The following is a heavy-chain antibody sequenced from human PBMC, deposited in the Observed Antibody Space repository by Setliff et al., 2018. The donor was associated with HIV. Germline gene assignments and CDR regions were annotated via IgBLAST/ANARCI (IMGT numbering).Heavy chain of an antibody. Sequence: PSETLSLTCTVSGASISSHNYYWGWIRQSPGKGLEWIASIRSSGDTYYNPSLKSRVTISVDTSRTHFSLKVSSVTAADTAVYYCAHRDRGTLDAFDLWGLGTMVTVSS. CDR1: GASISSHNYY. D-gene: IGHD3-16*02. CDR3: AHRDRGTLDAFDL. J-gene: IGHJ3*01. V-gene: IGHV4-39*02. CDR2: IRSSGDT.